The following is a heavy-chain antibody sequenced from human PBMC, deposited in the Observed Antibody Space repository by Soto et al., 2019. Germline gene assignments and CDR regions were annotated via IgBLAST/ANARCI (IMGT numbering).Heavy chain of an antibody. V-gene: IGHV4-31*03. CDR1: GGSISSGGYY. CDR2: IYYSGST. CDR3: ARAGQFCSSTSCSLKYYYYYMDV. J-gene: IGHJ6*03. D-gene: IGHD2-2*01. Sequence: SETLSLTCTVSGGSISSGGYYWSWIRQHPGKGLEWIGYIYYSGSTYYNPSLKSRVTISVDTSKNQFSLKLSSVTAADTAVYYCARAGQFCSSTSCSLKYYYYYMDVWGKGTTVTVSS.